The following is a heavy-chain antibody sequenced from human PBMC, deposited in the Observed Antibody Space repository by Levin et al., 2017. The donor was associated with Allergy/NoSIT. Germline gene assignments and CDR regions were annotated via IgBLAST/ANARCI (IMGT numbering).Heavy chain of an antibody. D-gene: IGHD1-26*01. CDR2: ISSSSSTI. Sequence: GESLKISCAASGFTFNSHSMNWVRQAPGKGLEWVSYISSSSSTIYYADSVKGRFIISRDNAKNSLYLQMNSLRAEDTAVYYCARDKGRVFDYWGQGTVVTVSS. J-gene: IGHJ4*02. V-gene: IGHV3-48*04. CDR1: GFTFNSHS. CDR3: ARDKGRVFDY.